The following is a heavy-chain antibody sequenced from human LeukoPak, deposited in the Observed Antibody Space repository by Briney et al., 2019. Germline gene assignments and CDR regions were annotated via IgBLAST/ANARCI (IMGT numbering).Heavy chain of an antibody. V-gene: IGHV3-23*01. J-gene: IGHJ4*02. Sequence: PGGSLRLSCAASGFTFSSYAMSWVRQAPGKGLEWVSAISGSGGSTDYADSVKGRFTISRDNSKNTLYLQMNSLRAEDTAVYYCAKHDRGYSYGGFDHWGQGTLVTVS. CDR2: ISGSGGST. CDR3: AKHDRGYSYGGFDH. CDR1: GFTFSSYA. D-gene: IGHD5-18*01.